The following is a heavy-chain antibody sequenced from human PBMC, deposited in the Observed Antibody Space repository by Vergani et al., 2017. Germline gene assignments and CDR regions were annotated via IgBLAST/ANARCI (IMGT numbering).Heavy chain of an antibody. CDR1: GGSFTSYH. D-gene: IGHD4-11*01. CDR2: IDHTGRP. Sequence: QVQLQQWGGGLLKPSETLSLTCVVNGGSFTSYHWTWIRQSPGEGLEWVGDIDHTGRPDYNPSLKSRLTMSVDKSRNQFSLTLKSVTATDTAIYFCARVNTETNGHLYYYYYMDVWGEGTAVTVS. CDR3: ARVNTETNGHLYYYYYMDV. V-gene: IGHV4-34*01. J-gene: IGHJ6*03.